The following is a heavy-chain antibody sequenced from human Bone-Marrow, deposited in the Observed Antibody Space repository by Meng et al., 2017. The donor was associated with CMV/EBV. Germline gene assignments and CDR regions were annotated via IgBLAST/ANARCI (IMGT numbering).Heavy chain of an antibody. D-gene: IGHD6-19*01. CDR1: GFTFSSYA. CDR2: ISGSGGST. Sequence: GESLKISCAASGFTFSSYAMSWVRQAPGKGLEWVSAISGSGGSTYYADSVKGRFTISRDNSKNTLYLQMNSLRAEDTAVYYCAKTGYSSGCYWGRWGQGTLVTVSS. J-gene: IGHJ4*02. V-gene: IGHV3-23*01. CDR3: AKTGYSSGCYWGR.